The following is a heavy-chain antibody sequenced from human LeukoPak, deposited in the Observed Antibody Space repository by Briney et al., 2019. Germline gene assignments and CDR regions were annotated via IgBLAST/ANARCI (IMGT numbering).Heavy chain of an antibody. D-gene: IGHD3-10*01. CDR3: ARDGSGSYYKNWFDP. CDR2: INPNSGGT. Sequence: GASVKLSCKASGYTFTCYYMHWVRQAPGQGLEWMGWINPNSGGTNYAQKFQGRVTMTRDTSISTAYMELSRLRSDDTAVYYCARDGSGSYYKNWFDPWGQGTLVTVSS. V-gene: IGHV1-2*02. CDR1: GYTFTCYY. J-gene: IGHJ5*02.